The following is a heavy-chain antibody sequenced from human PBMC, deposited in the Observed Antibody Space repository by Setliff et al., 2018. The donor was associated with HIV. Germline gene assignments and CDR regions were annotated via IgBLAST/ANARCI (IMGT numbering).Heavy chain of an antibody. Sequence: LSLTCSVSGGSISSGTYYWGWIRQPPRKGLEWIGTIYYSGNTYYRPSLKSRVTISVDTSTNQFSLRLNSVTAADTAVYFCARQSGYTRGWDIFGVVAGSFDIWGQGTMVTVSS. V-gene: IGHV4-39*01. CDR1: GGSISSGTYY. J-gene: IGHJ3*02. CDR2: IYYSGNT. CDR3: ARQSGYTRGWDIFGVVAGSFDI. D-gene: IGHD3-3*01.